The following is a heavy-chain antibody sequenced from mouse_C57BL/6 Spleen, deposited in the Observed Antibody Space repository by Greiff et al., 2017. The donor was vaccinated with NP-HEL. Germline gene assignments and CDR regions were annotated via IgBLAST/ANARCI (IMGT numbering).Heavy chain of an antibody. V-gene: IGHV1-15*01. CDR2: IDPETGGT. CDR1: GYTFTDYE. J-gene: IGHJ3*01. Sequence: QVHVKQSGAELVRPGASVTLSCKASGYTFTDYEMHWVKQTPVHGLEWIGAIDPETGGTAYNQKFKGKAILTADKSSSTAYMELRSLTSEDSAVYSCTSPSSGYGWFAYWGQGTLVTVSA. D-gene: IGHD3-2*02. CDR3: TSPSSGYGWFAY.